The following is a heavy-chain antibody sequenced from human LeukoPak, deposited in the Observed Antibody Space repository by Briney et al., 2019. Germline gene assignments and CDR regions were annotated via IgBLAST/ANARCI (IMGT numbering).Heavy chain of an antibody. Sequence: GGSLRLSCAASGFTVSSNYMSWVRQAPGKGLEWVSVIYSGGSTYHADSVKGRFTISRDNSKNTLYLQMNSLRAEDTAVYYCARNLRYFDWLLSNYYYYMDVWGKGTTVTVSS. V-gene: IGHV3-66*02. CDR3: ARNLRYFDWLLSNYYYYMDV. J-gene: IGHJ6*03. CDR1: GFTVSSNY. D-gene: IGHD3-9*01. CDR2: IYSGGST.